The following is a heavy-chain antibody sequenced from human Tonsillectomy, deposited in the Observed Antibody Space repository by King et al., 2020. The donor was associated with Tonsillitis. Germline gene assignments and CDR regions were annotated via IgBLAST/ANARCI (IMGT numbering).Heavy chain of an antibody. CDR1: GFIFSTYA. J-gene: IGHJ4*02. CDR3: AKEVFQLWSHFDY. V-gene: IGHV3-23*04. D-gene: IGHD5-18*01. CDR2: TSYTGEAT. Sequence: EVQLVESGGGLVQPGGSLRLSCAASGFIFSTYAMSWVRQAPGKGLEWLSSTSYTGEATLYADSARGRFTISRDNSKNTLYLQMSSLRPEDTAIYYCAKEVFQLWSHFDYWGQGALVTVSS.